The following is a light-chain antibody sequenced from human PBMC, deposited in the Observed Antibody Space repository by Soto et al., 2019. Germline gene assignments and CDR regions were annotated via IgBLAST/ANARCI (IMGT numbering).Light chain of an antibody. Sequence: VVMTQSPATLSVAPGERATLSCRASQTVSRNLAWYQQRPGQAPRLLIYDISNRAAGVPARFSGSGSETEFTLTIRSLQSEDFAVYLCQQYNNWPSFGQGTRLEIK. CDR1: QTVSRN. CDR2: DIS. CDR3: QQYNNWPS. J-gene: IGKJ5*01. V-gene: IGKV3-15*01.